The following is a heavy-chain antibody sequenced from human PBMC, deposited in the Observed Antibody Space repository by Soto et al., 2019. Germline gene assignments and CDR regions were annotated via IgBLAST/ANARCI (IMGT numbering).Heavy chain of an antibody. V-gene: IGHV1-3*01. J-gene: IGHJ4*02. CDR2: INSGNGHT. CDR3: ARAGWFAEGYFDF. CDR1: GVSFVMYA. Sequence: DSVKVSCKASGVSFVMYAIHWVRQAPGQGLEWMAWINSGNGHTTYSQKFQGRFTITRDTSARTVYMELRSLRFEDTATYYCARAGWFAEGYFDFWGQGTPVTVPS. D-gene: IGHD3-10*01.